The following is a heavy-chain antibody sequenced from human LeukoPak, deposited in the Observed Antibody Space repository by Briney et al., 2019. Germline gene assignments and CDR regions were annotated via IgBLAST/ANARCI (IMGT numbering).Heavy chain of an antibody. D-gene: IGHD1-26*01. CDR1: GFTFSSYW. V-gene: IGHV3-7*01. Sequence: TGGSLRLSCAASGFTFSSYWMSWVRPAPGKGLEWVANIKQDGSEKYHVDSVKGRFTISRDNAKNSLYLQMNSLRAEDTAVYYCARDPSGSYAFDIWGQGTMVTVSS. J-gene: IGHJ3*02. CDR2: IKQDGSEK. CDR3: ARDPSGSYAFDI.